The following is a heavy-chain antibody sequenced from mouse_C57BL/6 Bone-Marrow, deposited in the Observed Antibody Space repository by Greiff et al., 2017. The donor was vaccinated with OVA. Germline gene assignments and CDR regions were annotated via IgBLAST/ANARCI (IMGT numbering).Heavy chain of an antibody. CDR2: ISICSSTI. J-gene: IGHJ1*03. V-gene: IGHV5-17*01. CDR1: GFTFSDYG. CDR3: ARINYWYFDV. Sequence: EVMLVESGGGLVKPGGSLTLSCAASGFTFSDYGMHWVRQAPEKGLEWVAYISICSSTIYYADTVKGRFTISRDNAKNTLFLQMTSLRSEDTAMYYCARINYWYFDVWGTGTTVTVSS.